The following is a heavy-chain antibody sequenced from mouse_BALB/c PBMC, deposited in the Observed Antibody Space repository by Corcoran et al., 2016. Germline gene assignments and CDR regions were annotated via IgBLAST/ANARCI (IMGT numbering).Heavy chain of an antibody. J-gene: IGHJ2*01. CDR1: GFNIKEPY. CDR3: AGAVTSLGDY. V-gene: IGHV14-3*02. D-gene: IGHD2-1*01. CDR2: IDPANGNT. Sequence: EVQLEQSGAELVQPGASVKLPCTASGFNIKEPYTHWGKQRPEQGLEWFGRIDPANGNTKYDPKFQGKATLTADTSSNTAYLQLSSLTSEDTAVYYGAGAVTSLGDYWGQGPTLTVSS.